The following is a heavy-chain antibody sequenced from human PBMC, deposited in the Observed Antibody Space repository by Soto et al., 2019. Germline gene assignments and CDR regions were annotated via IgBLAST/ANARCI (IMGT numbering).Heavy chain of an antibody. V-gene: IGHV3-48*01. Sequence: GGSLSLSCAASGFTFSSYSMNGVRQAPGKGLEWVSYISSSSSTIYYADSVKGRFTISRDNAKNSLYLQMNSLRAEDTAVYYCARDHRYYDILTGYEYWGQGTLVTVSS. D-gene: IGHD3-9*01. J-gene: IGHJ4*02. CDR3: ARDHRYYDILTGYEY. CDR2: ISSSSSTI. CDR1: GFTFSSYS.